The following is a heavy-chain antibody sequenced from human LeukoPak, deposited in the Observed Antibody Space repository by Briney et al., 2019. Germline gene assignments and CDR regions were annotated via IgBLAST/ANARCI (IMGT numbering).Heavy chain of an antibody. CDR3: TRDAASGYSTI. CDR1: RYSIRTTYY. J-gene: IGHJ4*02. D-gene: IGHD2-2*03. V-gene: IGHV4-38-2*02. CDR2: IYQSGNT. Sequence: SETLSLTRTVSRYSIRTTYYWGWIRQIPGKGLEWIGSIYQSGNTYYNPSLKSRVTISVDTSKNQFSLNLRSVTAADPALYYCTRDAASGYSTIWGQGTLVAVSS.